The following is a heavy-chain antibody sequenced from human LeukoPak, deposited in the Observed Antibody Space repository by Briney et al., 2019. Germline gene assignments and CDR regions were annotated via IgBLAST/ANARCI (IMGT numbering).Heavy chain of an antibody. CDR3: ASPTYDYVWG. D-gene: IGHD3-16*01. J-gene: IGHJ4*02. V-gene: IGHV3-11*01. CDR2: ISSSGSTI. CDR1: GFTFSDYY. Sequence: PGGSLRLSCAASGFTFSDYYMSWISQAPGKGLEWVSYISSSGSTIYYADSVKGRLTISRDNAKNSLYLQMNSLRAEDTAVYYCASPTYDYVWGWSQGTLVTVSS.